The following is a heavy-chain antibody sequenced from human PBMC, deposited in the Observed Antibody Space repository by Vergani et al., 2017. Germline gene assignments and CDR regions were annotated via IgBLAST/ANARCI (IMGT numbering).Heavy chain of an antibody. Sequence: QVQLVQSGAEVKKPGASVKVSCKASGYTFTGYYMHWVRQAPGQGLEWMGWINPNSGGTNYAQKFQGRVTMTRDTSISTAYMELSRLRSDDTAVYYCARVDRDIVVVPAPMDVWGRGTTVTVSS. CDR2: INPNSGGT. D-gene: IGHD2-2*01. CDR1: GYTFTGYY. CDR3: ARVDRDIVVVPAPMDV. J-gene: IGHJ6*04. V-gene: IGHV1-2*02.